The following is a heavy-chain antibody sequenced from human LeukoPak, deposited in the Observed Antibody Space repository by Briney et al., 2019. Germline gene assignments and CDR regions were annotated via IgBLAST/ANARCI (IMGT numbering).Heavy chain of an antibody. CDR3: ASGRYSSGWYGGFDAFDI. CDR2: NNYCNGNT. D-gene: IGHD6-19*01. CDR1: GYTFTSYA. Sequence: AAVQDSCKASGYTFTSYAFHWVRQAPGQRVEGMGWNNYCNGNTKYSQKLQGRVTITRDTSASIAYMELSCLRSEDTAVYYCASGRYSSGWYGGFDAFDIWGRGTMVTVSS. V-gene: IGHV1-3*01. J-gene: IGHJ3*02.